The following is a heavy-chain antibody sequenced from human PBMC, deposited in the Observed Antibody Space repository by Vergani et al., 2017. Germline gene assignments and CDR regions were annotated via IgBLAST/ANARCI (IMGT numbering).Heavy chain of an antibody. D-gene: IGHD2/OR15-2a*01. V-gene: IGHV3-21*01. CDR1: GFTFSSYS. CDR2: ISSSRSYI. J-gene: IGHJ6*02. Sequence: EVQLVESGGGLVKPGGSLRLSCAASGFTFSSYSMNWVRQAPGKGLEWVSSISSSRSYIYYADSVKGRFTISRDNAKNSLYLQMNSLRAEDTAVYYCARDHEDNIRVHYYGMDVWGQGTTVTVSS. CDR3: ARDHEDNIRVHYYGMDV.